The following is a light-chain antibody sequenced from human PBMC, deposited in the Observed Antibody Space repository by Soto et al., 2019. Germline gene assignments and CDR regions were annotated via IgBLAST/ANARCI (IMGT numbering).Light chain of an antibody. CDR2: DVS. J-gene: IGLJ3*02. CDR1: SSDVGGYNF. Sequence: QSALTQPRSVSGSPGQSVTISCTGTSSDVGGYNFVSWYQLHPGKAPKLMIYDVSKRPSGVPDRFSGSKSGSTASLTISGLQAEDEADYYCCSYAGSYTLVFGGGTKLTVL. CDR3: CSYAGSYTLV. V-gene: IGLV2-11*01.